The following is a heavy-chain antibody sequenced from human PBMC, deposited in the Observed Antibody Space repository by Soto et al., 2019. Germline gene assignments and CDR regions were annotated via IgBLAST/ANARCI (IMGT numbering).Heavy chain of an antibody. Sequence: SXATLSLTCSVSGGSISSSTSYGGWIRQPPGKGLEWIGSIFYTGNTYYNPSLRSRVTISVSTSKNQFSLKLTSVTAADTAVYSCARQEFSLYSSNWYPIDYWGQGTLVTVPQ. CDR1: GGSISSSTSY. CDR2: IFYTGNT. CDR3: ARQEFSLYSSNWYPIDY. D-gene: IGHD6-13*01. J-gene: IGHJ4*02. V-gene: IGHV4-39*01.